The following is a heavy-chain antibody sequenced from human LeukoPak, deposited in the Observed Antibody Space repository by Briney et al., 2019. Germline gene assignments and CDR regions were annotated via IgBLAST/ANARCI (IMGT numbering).Heavy chain of an antibody. Sequence: PSETVSRTCAVYGGSFSGYYWSWIRQPPGKGLEWIVEINHSGSTNYNPSLKSRVTISVDTSKNQFSLKLSSVTAADTAVYYCARGPKYYYYYMDVWGKGTTVTVSS. CDR2: INHSGST. CDR3: ARGPKYYYYYMDV. J-gene: IGHJ6*03. V-gene: IGHV4-34*01. CDR1: GGSFSGYY.